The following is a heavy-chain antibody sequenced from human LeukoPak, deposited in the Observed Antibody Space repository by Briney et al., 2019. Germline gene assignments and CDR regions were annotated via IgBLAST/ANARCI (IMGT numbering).Heavy chain of an antibody. CDR3: SSINYYDSSGYPDY. CDR2: IIPIFGTA. J-gene: IGHJ4*02. Sequence: ASVKVSCKASGGTFISYAISWVRQAPGQGLEWMGRIIPIFGTANYAQKFQGRVTITTDESTRPAHLDLNSLRSAATARLYLSSINYYDSSGYPDYWGQGTLVTVSS. CDR1: GGTFISYA. D-gene: IGHD3-22*01. V-gene: IGHV1-69*05.